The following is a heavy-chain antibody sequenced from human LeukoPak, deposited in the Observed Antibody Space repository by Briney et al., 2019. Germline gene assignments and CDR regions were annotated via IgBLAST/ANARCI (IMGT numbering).Heavy chain of an antibody. CDR3: ARGDYYGSGSNIDY. D-gene: IGHD3-10*01. V-gene: IGHV4-34*01. Sequence: SETLSLTCAVYGGSFSGYYWSWIRQPPGKGLEWIGEITHSGSTNYNPSLKSRVTISVDTSKNQFSLKLSSVTAADTAVYYCARGDYYGSGSNIDYWGQGTLVTVSS. J-gene: IGHJ4*02. CDR2: ITHSGST. CDR1: GGSFSGYY.